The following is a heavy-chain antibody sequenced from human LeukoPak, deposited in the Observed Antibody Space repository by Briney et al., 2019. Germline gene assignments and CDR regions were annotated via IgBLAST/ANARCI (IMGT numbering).Heavy chain of an antibody. CDR2: ISSSGSTI. Sequence: GGSLRLSCAASGFTFSSYEMNWVRQAPGKGLEWVSYISSSGSTIYYADSVKGRFTISRDNAKNSLYLQMNSLRAEDTAVYYCARERRDYVWGSYRSALGYWGQGTLVTVSS. CDR3: ARERRDYVWGSYRSALGY. V-gene: IGHV3-48*03. D-gene: IGHD3-16*02. CDR1: GFTFSSYE. J-gene: IGHJ4*02.